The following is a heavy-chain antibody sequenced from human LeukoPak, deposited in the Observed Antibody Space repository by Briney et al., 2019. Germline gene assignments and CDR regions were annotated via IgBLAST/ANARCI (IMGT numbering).Heavy chain of an antibody. J-gene: IGHJ4*02. CDR1: GFTFSSYA. CDR2: ISGSGGST. D-gene: IGHD2-15*01. Sequence: GGSLRLSCAASGFTFSSYAMSWVHQAPGKGLEWVSAISGSGGSTYYADSVEGRFTISRDNSKNTLYLQMNSLRAEDTAVYYCAKANRIVVVVAAPDYWGQGTLVTVSS. V-gene: IGHV3-23*01. CDR3: AKANRIVVVVAAPDY.